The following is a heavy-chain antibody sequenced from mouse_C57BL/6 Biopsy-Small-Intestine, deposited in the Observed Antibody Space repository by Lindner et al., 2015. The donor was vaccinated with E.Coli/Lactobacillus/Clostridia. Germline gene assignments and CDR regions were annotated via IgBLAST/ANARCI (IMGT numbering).Heavy chain of an antibody. CDR1: GYAFSSSW. D-gene: IGHD1-1*02. CDR2: IYPGDGDT. Sequence: VQLQESGPELVKPGASVKISCKASGYAFSSSWMNWVKQRPGKGLEWIGRIYPGDGDTNYNGKFKGKATLTADKSSSTAYMQLSSLTSEDSAVYFCARSGDYYENFDYWGQGTTLTVSS. CDR3: ARSGDYYENFDY. V-gene: IGHV1-82*01. J-gene: IGHJ2*01.